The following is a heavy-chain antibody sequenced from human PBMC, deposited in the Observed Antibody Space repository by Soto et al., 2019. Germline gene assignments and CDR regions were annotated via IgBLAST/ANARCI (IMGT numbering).Heavy chain of an antibody. CDR2: ISYDGSNE. V-gene: IGHV3-30*18. J-gene: IGHJ6*03. CDR1: GFSFRSYG. CDR3: AKGSEVSYYFYMDV. Sequence: GGSLRLSCAASGFSFRSYGMHWVRQAPGKGLEWVAVISYDGSNEYFADSVKGRFTISRDNSKNTLYLEMNSLRAEDTAVYYCAKGSEVSYYFYMDVWGKGTTVTVSS.